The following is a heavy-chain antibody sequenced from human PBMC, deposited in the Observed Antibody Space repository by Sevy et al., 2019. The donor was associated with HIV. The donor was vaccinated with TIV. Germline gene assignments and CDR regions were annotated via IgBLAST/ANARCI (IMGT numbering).Heavy chain of an antibody. J-gene: IGHJ4*02. CDR1: GFTFSSSS. Sequence: GGSLRLSCAASGFTFSSSSMTWVRQAPGKGLEWVATISKGGSTEYYVDSVKGRFTISRDNAKNSLYLQMNSLSAVDTAVYFCGRFVSLGYWGQGTLVTVSS. CDR2: ISKGGSTE. CDR3: GRFVSLGY. V-gene: IGHV3-7*01.